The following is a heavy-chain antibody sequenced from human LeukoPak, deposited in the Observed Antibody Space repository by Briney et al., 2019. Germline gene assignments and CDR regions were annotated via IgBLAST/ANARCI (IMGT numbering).Heavy chain of an antibody. CDR2: IWYDGSNK. CDR3: TANFDF. V-gene: IGHV3-33*01. D-gene: IGHD2-21*02. Sequence: GGSLRLSCAASGLNFSNYGMHWVRQPPGKGLEWVAVIWYDGSNKYYADSVKGRFTISRDNSKDTLYVQMNSLRAEDTAMYYCTANFDFWGQGTLVTVSS. J-gene: IGHJ4*02. CDR1: GLNFSNYG.